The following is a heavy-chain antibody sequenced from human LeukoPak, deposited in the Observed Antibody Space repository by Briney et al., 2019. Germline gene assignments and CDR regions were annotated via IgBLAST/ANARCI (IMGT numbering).Heavy chain of an antibody. Sequence: PSETLSLTCTVSGGSISSSAYHWGGLRQPPGKGLELIGSINYSGSSYYNPSLKSRVTISVDTSKNQFSLKLSSVTAADTAVYYCARLWSTDCSGGSCPHQPNYWGQGTLVTVSS. CDR3: ARLWSTDCSGGSCPHQPNY. V-gene: IGHV4-39*01. D-gene: IGHD2-15*01. CDR2: INYSGSS. CDR1: GGSISSSAYH. J-gene: IGHJ4*02.